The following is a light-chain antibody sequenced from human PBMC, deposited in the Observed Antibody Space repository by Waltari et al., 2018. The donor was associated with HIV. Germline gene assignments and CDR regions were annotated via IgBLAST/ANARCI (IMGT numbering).Light chain of an antibody. CDR3: NSRDSSGNQLV. CDR1: SLRSYY. Sequence: SSALTQDPAVSVALGQTVRITCQGDSLRSYYASWYQQKPGQAPVLVIYGKNNRPSGIPDRFSGSSAGNTASVTIAGAQAEDEADYYCNSRDSSGNQLVFGGGTKLTVL. J-gene: IGLJ2*01. V-gene: IGLV3-19*01. CDR2: GKN.